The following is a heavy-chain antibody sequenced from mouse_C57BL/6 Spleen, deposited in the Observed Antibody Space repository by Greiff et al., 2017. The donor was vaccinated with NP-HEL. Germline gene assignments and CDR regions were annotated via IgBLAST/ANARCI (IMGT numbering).Heavy chain of an antibody. Sequence: EVKVVESGGGLVKPGGSLKLSCAASGFTFSSYAMSWVRQTPEKRLEWVATISDGGSYTYYPDNVKGRFTISRDNAKNNLYLQMSHLKSEDTAMYYCARGSDYYGSSYGYFDVWGTGTTVTVSS. D-gene: IGHD1-1*01. J-gene: IGHJ1*03. CDR1: GFTFSSYA. CDR2: ISDGGSYT. V-gene: IGHV5-4*03. CDR3: ARGSDYYGSSYGYFDV.